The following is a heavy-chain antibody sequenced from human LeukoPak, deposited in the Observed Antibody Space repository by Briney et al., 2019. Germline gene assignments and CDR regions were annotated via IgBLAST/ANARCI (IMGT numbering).Heavy chain of an antibody. V-gene: IGHV3-48*03. CDR2: ISGSGGTI. D-gene: IGHD4/OR15-4a*01. J-gene: IGHJ4*02. CDR1: GFTFSSYE. Sequence: PGRSLRLSCAASGFTFSSYEMNWVRQAPGKGLEWVSYISGSGGTIYYADSVKGRFTISRDNAKNSLFLQMNSLRAEDTAVYYCTRGGALSRSTDYWGQGTLVTVSS. CDR3: TRGGALSRSTDY.